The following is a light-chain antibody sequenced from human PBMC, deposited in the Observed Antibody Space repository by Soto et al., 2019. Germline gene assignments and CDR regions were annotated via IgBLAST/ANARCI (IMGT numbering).Light chain of an antibody. CDR1: NNDVGAYPY. J-gene: IGLJ2*01. Sequence: QSVLTQPASVSGSPGQSITISCNGTNNDVGAYPYVSWYQQHPGTAPKLIIYEVTNRPSGISDRFSGSKSGNTASLTISGLLAEDESDYYCSSFATSGTTVIFGGGPKLTVL. CDR2: EVT. CDR3: SSFATSGTTVI. V-gene: IGLV2-14*01.